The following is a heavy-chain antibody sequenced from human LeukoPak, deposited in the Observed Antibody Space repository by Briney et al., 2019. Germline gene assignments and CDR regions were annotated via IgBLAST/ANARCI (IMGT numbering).Heavy chain of an antibody. J-gene: IGHJ4*02. CDR3: ARDLVRVYCSGGSCHDRYYFDY. V-gene: IGHV3-73*01. CDR2: IRSKANSYAT. CDR1: GFTFSGSA. D-gene: IGHD2-15*01. Sequence: GGSLRLSCAASGFTFSGSAMHWVRQASGKGLEWVGRIRSKANSYATAYAASVKGRFTISRDDSKNTAYLQMNSLRAEDTAVYYCARDLVRVYCSGGSCHDRYYFDYWGQGTLVTVSS.